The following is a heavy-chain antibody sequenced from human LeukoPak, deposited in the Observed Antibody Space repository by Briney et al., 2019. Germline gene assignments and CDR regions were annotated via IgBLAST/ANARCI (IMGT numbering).Heavy chain of an antibody. CDR3: ARDRQYYYDSSGLDY. Sequence: SVKVSCKASGGTFSSYAISWVRQAPGQGLEWMGGIIPIFGTANYAQKFQGRVTITADESTSTAYMELSSLRSEDTAVYYCARDRQYYYDSSGLDYWGPGTLVTVSS. D-gene: IGHD3-22*01. J-gene: IGHJ4*02. CDR2: IIPIFGTA. V-gene: IGHV1-69*13. CDR1: GGTFSSYA.